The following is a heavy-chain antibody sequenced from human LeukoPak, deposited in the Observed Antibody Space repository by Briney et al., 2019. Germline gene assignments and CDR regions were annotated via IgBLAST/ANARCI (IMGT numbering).Heavy chain of an antibody. CDR1: GFLFSSYE. V-gene: IGHV3-48*03. CDR3: ARGQRPQYTSTSENWFDP. Sequence: PGGSLRLSCAASGFLFSSYEMNWVRQAPGKRLQWVSYISSSGNKIYYAASVKGRFTISRDNAKNSLYLQVDSLRAEDTAVYYCARGQRPQYTSTSENWFDPWGQGTQVTVSS. D-gene: IGHD2-2*01. J-gene: IGHJ5*02. CDR2: ISSSGNKI.